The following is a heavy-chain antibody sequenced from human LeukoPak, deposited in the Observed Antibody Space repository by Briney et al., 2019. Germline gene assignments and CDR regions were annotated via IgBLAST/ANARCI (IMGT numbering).Heavy chain of an antibody. CDR1: GFTFSSYW. CDR3: AREAALWSGEPGLFDY. J-gene: IGHJ4*02. CDR2: IKQDGSEK. V-gene: IGHV3-7*01. Sequence: GGSLRLSCAASGFTFSSYWMSWVRQAPGKGLEWVANIKQDGSEKYYVDSVKGRFTISRDNAKNSLYLQMNSLRAEDTAVYYCAREAALWSGEPGLFDYWGQGTLVTVSS. D-gene: IGHD3-10*01.